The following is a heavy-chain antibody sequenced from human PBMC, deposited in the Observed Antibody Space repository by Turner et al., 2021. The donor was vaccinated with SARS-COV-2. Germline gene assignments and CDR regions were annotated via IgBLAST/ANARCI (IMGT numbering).Heavy chain of an antibody. J-gene: IGHJ6*02. D-gene: IGHD3-16*01. CDR1: GLTCSTYA. Sequence: DVQRLDSGGGLVQPGGSLRLSCAASGLTCSTYAMGWVRQAPGKGLEWVSAIGGGGGSTYYADSVKGRFTISRDNAKNSLYLQMNSLRAEDTAVYYCARGRGARSYYYYGMDVWGQGTTVTVSS. CDR3: ARGRGARSYYYYGMDV. CDR2: IGGGGGST. V-gene: IGHV3-23*01.